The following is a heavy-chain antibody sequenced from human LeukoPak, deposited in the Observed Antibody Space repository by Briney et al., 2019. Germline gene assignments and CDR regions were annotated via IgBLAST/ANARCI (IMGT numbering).Heavy chain of an antibody. CDR3: ARPITELTTVEDAFEI. V-gene: IGHV4-34*01. D-gene: IGHD4-11*01. CDR1: GESFSGYY. Sequence: SETLSLTCAVYGESFSGYYWNWIRLPPGKGLQWIGEINHSGSTNYNPSLKSRVTISVDTSKNQFSLRLTSVTASDTAVYYCARPITELTTVEDAFEIWGQGAMVAVSS. CDR2: INHSGST. J-gene: IGHJ3*02.